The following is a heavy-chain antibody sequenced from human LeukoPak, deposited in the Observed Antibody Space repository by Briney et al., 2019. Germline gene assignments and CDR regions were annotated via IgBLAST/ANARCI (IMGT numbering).Heavy chain of an antibody. Sequence: ASVKVSCKASGYTFTSYGISWVRQAPGQGLEWMGWISAYNGNTNYAQKLQGRVTMTTDTSTSTAYMELGSLRSEDTAVYYCATERASIVWALGDAFDIWGQGTMVTVSS. CDR2: ISAYNGNT. V-gene: IGHV1-18*01. CDR3: ATERASIVWALGDAFDI. CDR1: GYTFTSYG. D-gene: IGHD1-26*01. J-gene: IGHJ3*02.